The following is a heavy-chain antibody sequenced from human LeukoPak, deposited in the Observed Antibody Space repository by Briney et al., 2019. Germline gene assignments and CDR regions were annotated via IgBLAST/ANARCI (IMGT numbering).Heavy chain of an antibody. D-gene: IGHD6-19*01. CDR3: ARDPLYSSGWYNY. CDR1: GDSVSSNSAA. V-gene: IGHV6-1*01. J-gene: IGHJ4*02. CDR2: TYYRSKWYN. Sequence: SQTLSLTCAISGDSVSSNSAAWNWIRQSPSRGLEWLGRTYYRSKWYNDYAGSVNSRITINPDTSKNQFSLQLNSVTPEDTAAYYCARDPLYSSGWYNYWGQGTLVPVSS.